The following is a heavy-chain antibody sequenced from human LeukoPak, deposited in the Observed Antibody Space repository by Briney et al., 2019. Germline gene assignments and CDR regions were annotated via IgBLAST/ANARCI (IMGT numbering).Heavy chain of an antibody. CDR1: GFTFSSYS. J-gene: IGHJ4*02. V-gene: IGHV3-48*01. CDR3: AIFTGIVGATGYY. D-gene: IGHD1-26*01. CDR2: ISSSSSTM. Sequence: GSLRLSCAASGFTFSSYSMNWVRQAPGKGLEWVSYISSSSSTMYYAGSVKGRFTISRDNAKNSLYLQMNSLRAEDTAVYYCAIFTGIVGATGYYWGQGTLVTVTS.